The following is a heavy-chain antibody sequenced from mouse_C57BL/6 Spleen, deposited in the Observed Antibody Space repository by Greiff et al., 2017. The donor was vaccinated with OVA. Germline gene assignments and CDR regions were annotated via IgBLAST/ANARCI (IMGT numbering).Heavy chain of an antibody. J-gene: IGHJ2*01. Sequence: EVQLQQSGPELVKPGASVKISCTASGYSFTDYNMNWVKQSNGKSLEWIGVINPNDGTTSYNQKFKGQATLTVDQSSSTAYMQHNSLTSEDSAVYDCARRGATGSIYYFDYWGQGTTLTVSS. CDR2: INPNDGTT. CDR1: GYSFTDYN. V-gene: IGHV1-39*01. D-gene: IGHD1-1*01. CDR3: ARRGATGSIYYFDY.